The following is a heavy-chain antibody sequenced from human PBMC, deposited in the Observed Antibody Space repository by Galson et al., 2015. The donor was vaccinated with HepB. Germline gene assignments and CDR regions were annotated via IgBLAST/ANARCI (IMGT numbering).Heavy chain of an antibody. J-gene: IGHJ4*02. CDR1: GFTFSGSA. CDR2: IRSKANSYAT. CDR3: TRHSVYSYGNDY. V-gene: IGHV3-73*01. Sequence: SLRLSCAASGFTFSGSAMHWVRQASGKGLEWVGRIRSKANSYATAYAASVKGRFTISRDDSKNTAYLQMNSLKTEDTAVYYCTRHSVYSYGNDYWGQGTLVTVSS. D-gene: IGHD5-18*01.